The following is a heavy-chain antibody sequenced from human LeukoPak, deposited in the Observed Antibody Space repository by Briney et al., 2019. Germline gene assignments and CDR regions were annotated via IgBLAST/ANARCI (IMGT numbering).Heavy chain of an antibody. CDR2: IYYSGST. D-gene: IGHD5-18*01. V-gene: IGHV4-31*03. CDR3: ARGSPGPTAMVPDYFDY. CDR1: GGSISSGGYY. Sequence: SETLSLTCTVSGGSISSGGYYWSWIRQHPGKGLEWIGYIYYSGSTYYNPSLKSRVTISVDTSKNQFSLKLSSVTAADTAVYYCARGSPGPTAMVPDYFDYWGQGTLVTVSS. J-gene: IGHJ4*02.